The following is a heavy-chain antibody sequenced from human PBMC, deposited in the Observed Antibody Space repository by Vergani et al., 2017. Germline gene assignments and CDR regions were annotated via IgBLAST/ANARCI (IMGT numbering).Heavy chain of an antibody. Sequence: EVQLVESGGGLVKPGGSLRLSCAASGFTFSSYSMNWVRQAPGKGLEWVSSISSSSSYIYYADSVKGRFTISRDNAKNSLYLQMNSLRAEDTAVYYCARASSWGIVTMIVVVPDAFDIWGQGTMVTVSS. CDR2: ISSSSSYI. D-gene: IGHD3-22*01. CDR1: GFTFSSYS. CDR3: ARASSWGIVTMIVVVPDAFDI. J-gene: IGHJ3*02. V-gene: IGHV3-21*01.